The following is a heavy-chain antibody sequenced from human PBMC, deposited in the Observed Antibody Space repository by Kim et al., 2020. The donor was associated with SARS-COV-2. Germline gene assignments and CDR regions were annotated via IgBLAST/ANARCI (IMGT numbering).Heavy chain of an antibody. CDR3: ARSYYYGSGTSLYFDY. V-gene: IGHV4-39*01. Sequence: SLRTRVTISVDTSKNQFSLRRSSVTAADTAVYYCARSYYYGSGTSLYFDYWGQGTLVTVSS. J-gene: IGHJ4*02. D-gene: IGHD3-10*01.